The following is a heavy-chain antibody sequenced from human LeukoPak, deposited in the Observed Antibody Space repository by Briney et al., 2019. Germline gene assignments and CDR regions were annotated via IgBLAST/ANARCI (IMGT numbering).Heavy chain of an antibody. CDR2: IIPIFGTA. CDR3: AMAVYCSSTSCYYGY. D-gene: IGHD2-2*01. Sequence: PAASVKVSCKASGGTFSSYDISWVRQAPGQELEWMGGIIPIFGTANYAQKFQGRATITTDESTSTAYNELSSLRSEDTAVYYCAMAVYCSSTSCYYGYWGEGTLVSVSS. J-gene: IGHJ4*02. V-gene: IGHV1-69*05. CDR1: GGTFSSYD.